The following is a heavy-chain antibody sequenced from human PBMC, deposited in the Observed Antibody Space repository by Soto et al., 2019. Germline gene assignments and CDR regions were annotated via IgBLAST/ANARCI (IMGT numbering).Heavy chain of an antibody. CDR3: AKGLNYYGSGSYYAP. J-gene: IGHJ5*02. CDR2: ISYDGSNK. V-gene: IGHV3-30*18. D-gene: IGHD3-10*01. Sequence: GGSLRLSCAASGFTFSSYGMHWVRQAPGKGLEWVAVISYDGSNKYYADSVKGRFTISRDNSKNTLYLQMNSLRAEDTAVYYCAKGLNYYGSGSYYAPWGQGTLVTVSS. CDR1: GFTFSSYG.